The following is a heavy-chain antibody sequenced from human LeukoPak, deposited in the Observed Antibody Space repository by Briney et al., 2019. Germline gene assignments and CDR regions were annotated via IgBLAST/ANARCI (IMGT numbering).Heavy chain of an antibody. CDR2: IYTTEKT. Sequence: SETLSLTCTVSGGSISSSYCSWIRQPPGQGLEWIGYIYTTEKTNYNPSLKSRVTISLDTSKNQFSLELSSVTAADTAVYYCARLASGNSGVFDFWGQGTLVTVSS. CDR1: GGSISSSY. CDR3: ARLASGNSGVFDF. J-gene: IGHJ4*02. D-gene: IGHD4-23*01. V-gene: IGHV4-4*09.